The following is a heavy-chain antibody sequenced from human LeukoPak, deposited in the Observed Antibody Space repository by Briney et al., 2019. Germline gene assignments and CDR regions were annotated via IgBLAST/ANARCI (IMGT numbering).Heavy chain of an antibody. CDR2: INAGNGNT. D-gene: IGHD5-24*01. CDR1: GYTFTTYA. Sequence: ASVKVSCKASGYTFTTYAMHWVRQAPGQRLEWMGWINAGNGNTRYSQKFQGRVTITRDTSASTAYMELSSLRSEDTAVYYCARGGWQQSEAFDIWGQGTMVTVSS. V-gene: IGHV1-3*01. J-gene: IGHJ3*02. CDR3: ARGGWQQSEAFDI.